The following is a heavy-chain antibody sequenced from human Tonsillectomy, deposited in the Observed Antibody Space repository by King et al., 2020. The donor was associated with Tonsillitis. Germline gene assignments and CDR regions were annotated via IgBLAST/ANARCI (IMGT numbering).Heavy chain of an antibody. CDR3: AKEGGRFYDSRSYPDHFFGMDV. CDR2: ISWDGGST. V-gene: IGHV3-43*01. CDR1: GFTFEDHT. Sequence: VQLVESGGVVVQPGGSLRLSCAASGFTFEDHTIHWVRQAPGKGLEWVSLISWDGGSTNYAESVKGRFTIYRDNRGHSMYLQMNSLRTEDTALYYCAKEGGRFYDSRSYPDHFFGMDVWGQGPTVTVSS. D-gene: IGHD3-22*01. J-gene: IGHJ6*02.